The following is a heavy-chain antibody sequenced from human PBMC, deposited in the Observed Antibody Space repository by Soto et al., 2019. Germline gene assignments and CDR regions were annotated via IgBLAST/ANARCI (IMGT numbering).Heavy chain of an antibody. Sequence: SETLSLTCTVSGGSISSYHGSWIRQPPGKGLEWIGYIYYSGSTNYNPSLKSRVTISVDTSKNQFSLKLSSVTAADTAVYYCASTPIVGATTIKSYFDYWGQGTLVTVSS. CDR3: ASTPIVGATTIKSYFDY. V-gene: IGHV4-59*01. CDR1: GGSISSYH. CDR2: IYYSGST. J-gene: IGHJ4*02. D-gene: IGHD1-26*01.